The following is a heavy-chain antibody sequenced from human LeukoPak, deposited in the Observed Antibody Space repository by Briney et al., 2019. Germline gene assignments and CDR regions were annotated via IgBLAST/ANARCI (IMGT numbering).Heavy chain of an antibody. D-gene: IGHD3-3*01. CDR1: GAFISSGDYY. CDR2: IYHSGST. J-gene: IGHJ4*02. CDR3: ARGDFWSGYYTLDY. V-gene: IGHV4-30-4*08. Sequence: KSSETLPLTCTVSGAFISSGDYYWSWIRQPPGKGLEWIGHIYHSGSTYYNPSLKSRVTISVDRSKNQFSLKLSSVTAADTAVYYCARGDFWSGYYTLDYWGQGTLVTVSS.